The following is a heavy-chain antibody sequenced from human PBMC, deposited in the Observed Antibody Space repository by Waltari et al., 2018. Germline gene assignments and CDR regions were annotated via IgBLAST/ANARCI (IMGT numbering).Heavy chain of an antibody. Sequence: EVQLLESGGGLVQPGGSLRLSCAASGFTFSSYAMSWVRQATGKGLEWVSAISGSGGSTDYADSVKGRCTISRDNSKNTLYLQMNSLRAEDTAVYYCAKAQLLWFGELLYFDYWGQGTLVTVSS. CDR3: AKAQLLWFGELLYFDY. D-gene: IGHD3-10*01. V-gene: IGHV3-23*01. CDR1: GFTFSSYA. CDR2: ISGSGGST. J-gene: IGHJ4*02.